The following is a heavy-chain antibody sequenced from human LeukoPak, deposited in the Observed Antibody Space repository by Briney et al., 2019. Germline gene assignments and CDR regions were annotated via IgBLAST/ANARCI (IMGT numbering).Heavy chain of an antibody. D-gene: IGHD7-27*01. CDR1: GGSISSYY. J-gene: IGHJ4*02. V-gene: IGHV4-59*01. CDR2: IYYSGST. CDR3: ARVPGDYYFDY. Sequence: PSETLSLTCTVSGGSISSYYWSWIRQPPGKGLEGIGYIYYSGSTNYNPSLKSRVTISVDTSKNQFSLKLSSVTAADTAVYYCARVPGDYYFDYWGQGTLVTVSS.